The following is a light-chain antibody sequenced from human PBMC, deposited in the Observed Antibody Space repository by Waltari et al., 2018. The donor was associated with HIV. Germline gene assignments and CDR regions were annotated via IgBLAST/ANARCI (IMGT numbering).Light chain of an antibody. V-gene: IGLV1-40*01. CDR3: QSSDIRLHGLWV. J-gene: IGLJ3*02. CDR1: KSTIGAGHD. CDR2: ANS. Sequence: QSLLTQPPSVSATPGQRLTISCTGHKSTIGAGHDVHWYRQLPGTAPRLLIFANSNRPSGVPDRISGSKSTASASLAITGLQAEDEGYYYCQSSDIRLHGLWVFGGGTKVTVL.